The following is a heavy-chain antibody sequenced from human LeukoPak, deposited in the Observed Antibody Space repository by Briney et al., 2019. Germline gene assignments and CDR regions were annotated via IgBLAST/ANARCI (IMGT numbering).Heavy chain of an antibody. V-gene: IGHV3-21*06. Sequence: KPGGSLRLSCAASGFTFSSFNMNWVRQGPGKGLEWVSSISTSSDYVYYADSVKGRFTISRDNAKNSLYLQMNSLRAEDTAVYYCATWFGEDAFDIWGQGTMVTVSS. J-gene: IGHJ3*02. CDR1: GFTFSSFN. CDR2: ISTSSDYV. CDR3: ATWFGEDAFDI. D-gene: IGHD3-10*01.